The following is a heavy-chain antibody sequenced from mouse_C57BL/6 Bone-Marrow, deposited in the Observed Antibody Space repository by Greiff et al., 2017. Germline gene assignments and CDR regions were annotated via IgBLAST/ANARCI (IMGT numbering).Heavy chain of an antibody. CDR3: ARSGSYYSNSFAY. CDR1: GYTFTSYW. CDR2: IDPSDSYT. J-gene: IGHJ3*01. V-gene: IGHV1-50*01. Sequence: QVQLQQPGAELVKPGASVKLSCKASGYTFTSYWMQWVKQRPGQGLEWIGEIDPSDSYTNYNQKFKGKATLTVDTSSSTAYMQLSSLTSEDSAVYYCARSGSYYSNSFAYWGQGTLVTVSA. D-gene: IGHD2-5*01.